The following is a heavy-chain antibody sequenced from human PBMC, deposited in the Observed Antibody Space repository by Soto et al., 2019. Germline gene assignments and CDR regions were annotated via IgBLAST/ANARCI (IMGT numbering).Heavy chain of an antibody. CDR1: GDSVSSGSYY. V-gene: IGHV4-61*01. CDR2: ISYSGNT. J-gene: IGHJ5*02. D-gene: IGHD3-10*01. CDR3: ARKAGSFDNWFDP. Sequence: SETLSLTCTVSGDSVSSGSYYWSWIRQPPGKGLEWIGYISYSGNTNYNPSLKSRLTISVDTSKNQFSLKLSSVTAADTAVYYCARKAGSFDNWFDPWGQGTLVTVSS.